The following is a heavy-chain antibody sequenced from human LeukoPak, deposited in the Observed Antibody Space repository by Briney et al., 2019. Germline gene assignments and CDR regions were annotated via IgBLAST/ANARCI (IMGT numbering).Heavy chain of an antibody. CDR3: TRGTSSGFDY. Sequence: GGSLRLSCAAPGFIFSGSAMHWVRQASGKGLEWVGRVRSKANNHATTYAAALKGRFNISRDDSKNTIYLEMNSLKAEDTAVYYCTRGTSSGFDYWGRGTLVTVSS. CDR2: VRSKANNHAT. CDR1: GFIFSGSA. V-gene: IGHV3-73*01. J-gene: IGHJ4*02. D-gene: IGHD6-19*01.